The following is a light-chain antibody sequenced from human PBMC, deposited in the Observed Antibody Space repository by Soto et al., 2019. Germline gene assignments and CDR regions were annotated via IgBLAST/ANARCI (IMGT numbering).Light chain of an antibody. V-gene: IGKV3-15*01. J-gene: IGKJ1*01. Sequence: EIVMTQSPATLSVSPGEGATFSCRASQSLTTDLAWYQQRPGQAPRLLIYRASTRATGIPARFSGSGSGTEFTLTISSLQSEDFAVYYCQQDSDWPWTFGQGTKVDIK. CDR1: QSLTTD. CDR3: QQDSDWPWT. CDR2: RAS.